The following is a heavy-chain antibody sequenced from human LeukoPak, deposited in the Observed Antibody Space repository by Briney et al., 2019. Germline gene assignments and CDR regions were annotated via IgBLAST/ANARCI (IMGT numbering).Heavy chain of an antibody. D-gene: IGHD3-22*01. CDR2: ISYDGSNK. Sequence: GGSLRLSCAASGFTFSSYSMNWVRQAPGKGLEWVAVISYDGSNKYYADSVKGRFTISRDNSKNTLYLQMNSLRAEDTAVYYCAILDGPTDYYDRGYFDYWGQGTLVTVSS. CDR3: AILDGPTDYYDRGYFDY. CDR1: GFTFSSYS. J-gene: IGHJ4*02. V-gene: IGHV3-30*03.